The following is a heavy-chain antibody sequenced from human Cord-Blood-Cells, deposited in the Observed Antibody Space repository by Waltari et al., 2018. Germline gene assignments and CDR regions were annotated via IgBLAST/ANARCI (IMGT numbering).Heavy chain of an antibody. CDR2: IYYSGST. J-gene: IGHJ6*02. V-gene: IGHV4-39*01. D-gene: IGHD6-13*01. CDR1: GGSISSSCYY. CDR3: ARAGYSSSYYYYGMDV. Sequence: QLQLQESGPGLVKPSETLSLTCTVSGGSISSSCYYWGWIRQPPGKGLEWIGSIYYSGSTYYNPSLKSRVTISVDTSKNQFSLKLSSVTAADTAVYYCARAGYSSSYYYYGMDVWGQGTTVTVSS.